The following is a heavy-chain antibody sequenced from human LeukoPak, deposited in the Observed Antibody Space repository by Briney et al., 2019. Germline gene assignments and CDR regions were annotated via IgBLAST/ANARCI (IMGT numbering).Heavy chain of an antibody. CDR3: ARIRDGYNYYFDY. Sequence: SETLSLTCTVSGGSISSYYWSWIRQPPGKGLEWIGYIYYSGSTNYNPSLKSRVTISVDTSKNQFSLKLSSVTAADTAVYYCARIRDGYNYYFDYWGQGTLVTVSS. CDR1: GGSISSYY. V-gene: IGHV4-59*12. J-gene: IGHJ4*02. D-gene: IGHD5-24*01. CDR2: IYYSGST.